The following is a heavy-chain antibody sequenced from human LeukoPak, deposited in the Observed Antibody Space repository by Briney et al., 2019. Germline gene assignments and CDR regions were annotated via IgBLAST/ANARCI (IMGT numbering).Heavy chain of an antibody. CDR1: GYTFTGYY. J-gene: IGHJ6*03. D-gene: IGHD3-9*01. V-gene: IGHV1-8*02. CDR2: MNPNSGNT. Sequence: ASVKVSCKTSGYTFTGYYIHWVRQAPGQGLEWMGWMNPNSGNTGYAQKFQGRVTMTRNTSISTAYMELSSLRSEDTAVYYCARVASGGYDILTGYYSYYYYYYMDVWGKGTTVTISS. CDR3: ARVASGGYDILTGYYSYYYYYYMDV.